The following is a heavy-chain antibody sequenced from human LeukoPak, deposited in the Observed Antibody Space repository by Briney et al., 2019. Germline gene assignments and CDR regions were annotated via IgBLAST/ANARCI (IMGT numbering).Heavy chain of an antibody. Sequence: GGSLRLSCAASGFTFSSYAMSWVRQAPGKGPEWVSAISGSGGSTYYADSVKGRFTISRDNSKNTLYLQMNSLRAEDTAVYYCAKDGADYYGSGSNDAFDIWGQGTMVTVSS. V-gene: IGHV3-23*01. J-gene: IGHJ3*02. D-gene: IGHD3-10*01. CDR2: ISGSGGST. CDR3: AKDGADYYGSGSNDAFDI. CDR1: GFTFSSYA.